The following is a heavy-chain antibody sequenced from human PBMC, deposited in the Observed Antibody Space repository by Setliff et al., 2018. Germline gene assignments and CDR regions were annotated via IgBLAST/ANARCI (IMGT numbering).Heavy chain of an antibody. V-gene: IGHV1-69*10. CDR2: IIPILGIA. CDR3: ATDHMPASGTSAFDI. J-gene: IGHJ3*02. Sequence: GASVKVSCKASGGTFSSYAISWVRQAPGQGLEWMGGIIPILGIANYAQKFQGRVTITADKSTSTAYMGLSSLRSEDTAVYYCATDHMPASGTSAFDIWGQGTVVTVSS. CDR1: GGTFSSYA. D-gene: IGHD6-13*01.